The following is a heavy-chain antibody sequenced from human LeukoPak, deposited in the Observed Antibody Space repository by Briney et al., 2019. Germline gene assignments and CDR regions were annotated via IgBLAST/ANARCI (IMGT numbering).Heavy chain of an antibody. CDR1: GASTSSDY. Sequence: PSETLSLTCTVSGASTSSDYWSWIRQPAGKGLEWIGRIYVSGSTNYNPSLESRVTISVDTSKNQFSLQLSSVTAADTAVYYCARGFAVTADYWGQGTLVTVSS. J-gene: IGHJ4*02. V-gene: IGHV4-4*07. CDR3: ARGFAVTADY. CDR2: IYVSGST. D-gene: IGHD4-17*01.